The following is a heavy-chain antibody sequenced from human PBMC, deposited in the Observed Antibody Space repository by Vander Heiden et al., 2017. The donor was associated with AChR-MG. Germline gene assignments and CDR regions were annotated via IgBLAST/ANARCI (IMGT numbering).Heavy chain of an antibody. D-gene: IGHD4-17*01. V-gene: IGHV3-21*01. CDR2: SSSSSSYI. J-gene: IGHJ6*02. CDR1: GFTFSSYS. Sequence: EVQLVESGGGLVKPGGSLRLSCEASGFTFSSYSMNWVRQATGKGLEWVSASSSSSSYIYYADSVKGRFTISRDNAKNSLYLQMNSLRAEDTAVYYCAREEDYGDYGYYYYYGMDVWGQGTTVTVSS. CDR3: AREEDYGDYGYYYYYGMDV.